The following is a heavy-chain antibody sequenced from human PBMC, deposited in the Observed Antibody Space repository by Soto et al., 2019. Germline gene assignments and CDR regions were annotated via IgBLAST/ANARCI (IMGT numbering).Heavy chain of an antibody. D-gene: IGHD1-26*01. CDR2: IHSDGSST. V-gene: IGHV3-74*01. J-gene: IGHJ3*01. CDR3: ARGDRGAFDL. Sequence: EVQLVESGGGLVRPGGSLRLSCAASGFTFSYYWMHWVRQAPGKGLVWVSRIHSDGSSTTYADFVKGRFIISRDNARNTVDLQRNSVRVVDTAVYYCARGDRGAFDLWGQGTVVTVSS. CDR1: GFTFSYYW.